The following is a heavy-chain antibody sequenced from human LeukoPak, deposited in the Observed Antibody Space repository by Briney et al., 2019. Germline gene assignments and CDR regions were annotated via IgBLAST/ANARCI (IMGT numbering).Heavy chain of an antibody. J-gene: IGHJ6*02. CDR3: ARRGVADYYGMDV. V-gene: IGHV3-74*01. Sequence: GGSPRLSCAASGFTFSSYWMHWVRQAPGKGLVWVSRINSDGSSTSYADSVKGRFTISRDNAKNTLYLQMNSLRAEDTAVYYCARRGVADYYGMDVWGQGTTVTVSS. CDR2: INSDGSST. CDR1: GFTFSSYW. D-gene: IGHD2-15*01.